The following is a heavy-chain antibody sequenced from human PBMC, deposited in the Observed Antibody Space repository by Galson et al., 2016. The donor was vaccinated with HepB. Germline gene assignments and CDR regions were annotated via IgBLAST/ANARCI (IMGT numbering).Heavy chain of an antibody. J-gene: IGHJ3*01. V-gene: IGHV3-30*03. D-gene: IGHD2-21*02. CDR3: ARARVVTGIYDAFNV. CDR1: GLTFSTYG. CDR2: VSPDGDKG. Sequence: RLSCAASGLTFSTYGMNWVRPAPGKGLEWLALVSPDGDKGYYADSVKGRFSISRDNSRNTLYLHINSLRPDDTATYFCARARVVTGIYDAFNVWGQGTVVTVAS.